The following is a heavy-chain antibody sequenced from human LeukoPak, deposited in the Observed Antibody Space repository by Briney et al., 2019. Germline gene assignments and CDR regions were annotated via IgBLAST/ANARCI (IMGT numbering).Heavy chain of an antibody. J-gene: IGHJ6*03. Sequence: GGSLRLSCIASGFNFRTYTMNWVRQAPGKGLEWVSSISSSGDYKYYADSLKDRFTISRDSAKNSVYLQMTSLRAEDTAIYFCARDSDSSGWLDYYMDVWGKGTTVTISS. D-gene: IGHD6-19*01. CDR3: ARDSDSSGWLDYYMDV. CDR2: ISSSGDYK. CDR1: GFNFRTYT. V-gene: IGHV3-21*01.